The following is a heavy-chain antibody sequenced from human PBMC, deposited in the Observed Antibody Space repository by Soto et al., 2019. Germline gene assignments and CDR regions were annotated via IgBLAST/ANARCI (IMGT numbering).Heavy chain of an antibody. CDR2: IYYSGST. Sequence: SETLSLTCTVSRGSISSGGYYWSWIRQHPGKGLEWIGYIYYSGSTYYNPSLKSRVTISVDTSKNQFSLKLSSVTAADTAVYYCARDLVDTAMVCLGYWCQGTLVTVSS. D-gene: IGHD5-18*01. J-gene: IGHJ4*02. CDR3: ARDLVDTAMVCLGY. V-gene: IGHV4-31*03. CDR1: RGSISSGGYY.